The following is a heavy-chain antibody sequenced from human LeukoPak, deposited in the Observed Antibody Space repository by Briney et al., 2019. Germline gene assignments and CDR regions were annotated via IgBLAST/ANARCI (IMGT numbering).Heavy chain of an antibody. CDR3: AKEREQSFQH. CDR1: GFTFSSYG. D-gene: IGHD5-24*01. CDR2: ISYDGSNK. V-gene: IGHV3-30*18. Sequence: PGRSLRLSCAASGFTFSSYGMHWVRQAPGKGLEWVAVISYDGSNKYYADSVKGRFTISRDNSKNTLYLQMNSLRAEDTAVYYCAKEREQSFQHWGQGTLVTVSS. J-gene: IGHJ1*01.